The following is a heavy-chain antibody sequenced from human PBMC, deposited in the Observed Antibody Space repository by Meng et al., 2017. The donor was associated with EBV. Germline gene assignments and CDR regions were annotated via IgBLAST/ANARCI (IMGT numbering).Heavy chain of an antibody. CDR2: IIPAGGNT. V-gene: IGHV1-46*02. D-gene: IGHD1/OR15-1a*01. CDR3: VRELVGGTFDY. CDR1: GYTFNSYY. J-gene: IGHJ4*02. Sequence: QVQLLQSRAELKTPGASVKVSCKASGYTFNSYYLHWVRQAPGQGLEWMGIIIPAGGNTNYAQKFRGRFTMTRDTSTSTVYMDLSILTSEDTAVYYCVRELVGGTFDYWGQGTLVTVSS.